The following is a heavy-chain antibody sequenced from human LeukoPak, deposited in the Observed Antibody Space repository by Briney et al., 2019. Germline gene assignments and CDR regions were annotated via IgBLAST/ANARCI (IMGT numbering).Heavy chain of an antibody. D-gene: IGHD5-24*01. CDR2: ISSSGSTI. V-gene: IGHV3-48*03. CDR1: GFTFSSYE. Sequence: LPGGSLRLSCAASGFTFSSYEMNWVRQAPGKGLEWVSYISSSGSTIYYADSVKGRFTISRDNAKNSLYLQMNSLRAEDTAVYYCARAGGWLQLSGIDYWGQGTLVTVSS. J-gene: IGHJ4*02. CDR3: ARAGGWLQLSGIDY.